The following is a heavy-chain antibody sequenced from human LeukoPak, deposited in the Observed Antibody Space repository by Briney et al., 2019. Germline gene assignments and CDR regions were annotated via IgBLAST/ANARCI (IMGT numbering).Heavy chain of an antibody. D-gene: IGHD6-6*01. V-gene: IGHV3-74*01. J-gene: IGHJ5*02. CDR3: TRDRPHNWFDP. CDR2: ISSDASIT. CDR1: GFTFSTYW. Sequence: GGSLRLSCAASGFTFSTYWMHWVRQDPGKGLVWVSRISSDASITSYANPVKGRFTISRDNAKNTLYLQMNSLRAEDTAIYYCTRDRPHNWFDPWGQGTLVTVSS.